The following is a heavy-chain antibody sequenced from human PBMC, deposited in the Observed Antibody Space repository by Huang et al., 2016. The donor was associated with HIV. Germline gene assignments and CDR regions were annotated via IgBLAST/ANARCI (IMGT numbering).Heavy chain of an antibody. CDR2: ISYDGSNK. CDR1: SFPFSNYG. CDR3: ARDLWLRDLYYYYYMDV. D-gene: IGHD5-12*01. Sequence: QVQLVESGGGVVQPGRSLRLSCAASSFPFSNYGMHWVRQAPGKGLEWVAVISYDGSNKYYADSVKGRFTISRDNSKNTLYLQMNSPRAEDTAVYYCARDLWLRDLYYYYYMDVWGKGTTVTVSS. V-gene: IGHV3-30-3*01. J-gene: IGHJ6*03.